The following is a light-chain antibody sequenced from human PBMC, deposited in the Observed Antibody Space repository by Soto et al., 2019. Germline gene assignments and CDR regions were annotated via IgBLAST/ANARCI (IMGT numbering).Light chain of an antibody. J-gene: IGKJ5*01. CDR2: GAS. V-gene: IGKV3-15*01. CDR1: QSLRSN. Sequence: EIVLTQSPATLSVSPGERATLFCRASQSLRSNLAWYQQKPGQAPRLLISGASNRATGIPARFSGSESGTEFTLTISSLQSEDFAVYYCHQRSNWPPDTFGQGTRLEI. CDR3: HQRSNWPPDT.